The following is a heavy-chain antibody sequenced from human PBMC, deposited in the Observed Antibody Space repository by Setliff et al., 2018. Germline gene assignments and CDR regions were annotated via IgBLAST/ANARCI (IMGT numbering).Heavy chain of an antibody. D-gene: IGHD2-15*01. CDR3: ATNSGGNTIDAFDI. CDR2: FDPEDGET. CDR1: GYTLTELS. J-gene: IGHJ3*02. V-gene: IGHV1-24*01. Sequence: ASVKVSCKVSGYTLTELSIHWVRQAPGKGLEWMGGFDPEDGETIYAQKFQGRVTTTEDTSTDTAYMELSSLRSEDTAVYYCATNSGGNTIDAFDIWGQGTMVTVSS.